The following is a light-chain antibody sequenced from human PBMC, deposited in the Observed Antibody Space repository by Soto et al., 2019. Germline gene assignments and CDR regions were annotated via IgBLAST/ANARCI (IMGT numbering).Light chain of an antibody. J-gene: IGKJ4*01. CDR3: QRYDNWPLT. V-gene: IGKV3-15*01. Sequence: EVVLTQSPGSLSLSPGERATLSCRASQSVSSNYLAWYQQKPGQAPRLLIYGASTRATGIPARFSGSGSGTDFTLTISSLQSEDSAVYYCQRYDNWPLTFGGGTKVDVK. CDR2: GAS. CDR1: QSVSSN.